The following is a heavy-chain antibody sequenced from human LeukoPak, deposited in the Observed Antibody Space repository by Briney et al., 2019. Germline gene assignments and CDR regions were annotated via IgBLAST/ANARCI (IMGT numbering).Heavy chain of an antibody. CDR2: IRYDGSNK. V-gene: IGHV3-30*02. Sequence: GGSLRLSCAASGFTFRNFGMHWVRQAPGKGLEWVAFIRYDGSNKYYADSVKGRFTISRDNSKNTLYLQMNSLRAEDTAVYYCAKEYGDYWRVVYYYYYYMDVWGKGTTVTISS. D-gene: IGHD4-17*01. CDR1: GFTFRNFG. J-gene: IGHJ6*03. CDR3: AKEYGDYWRVVYYYYYYMDV.